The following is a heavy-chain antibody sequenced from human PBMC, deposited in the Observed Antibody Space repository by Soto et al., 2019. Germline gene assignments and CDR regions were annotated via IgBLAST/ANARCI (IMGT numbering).Heavy chain of an antibody. V-gene: IGHV4-39*01. Sequence: SETLSLTCTVSGGSISSSSYYWGWIRQPPGKGLEWIGSIYYSGSTYYNPSLKSRVTISVDTSKNQFSLKLSSVTAADTAVYYCAVLPFVALDYYYGMDVWGQGTTVTVSS. CDR2: IYYSGST. CDR1: GGSISSSSYY. D-gene: IGHD2-15*01. CDR3: AVLPFVALDYYYGMDV. J-gene: IGHJ6*02.